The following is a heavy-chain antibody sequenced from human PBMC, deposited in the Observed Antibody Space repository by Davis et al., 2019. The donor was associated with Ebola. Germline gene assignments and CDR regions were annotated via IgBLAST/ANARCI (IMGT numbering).Heavy chain of an antibody. V-gene: IGHV1-69*13. CDR1: VGSFSSHP. Sequence: SVKVSCKTSVGSFSSHPISWVRQAPRQGLEWMGGIIPIFDTPHDAQKVQGRITITADASTSTAYMELSSLRSEDKATYFWARDFDGGNYYFDYWGPGTPVTVSS. CDR2: IIPIFDTP. D-gene: IGHD3-9*01. CDR3: ARDFDGGNYYFDY. J-gene: IGHJ4*02.